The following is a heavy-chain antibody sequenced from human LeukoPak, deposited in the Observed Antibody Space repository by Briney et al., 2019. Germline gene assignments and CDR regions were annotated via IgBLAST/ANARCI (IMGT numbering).Heavy chain of an antibody. CDR1: GFTFSDYY. CDR2: ISSSGSTI. V-gene: IGHV3-11*04. CDR3: ARDDPSMIAALHY. J-gene: IGHJ4*02. Sequence: PGGSLRLSCAASGFTFSDYYMSWIRQAPGKGLEWVSYISSSGSTIYYAASVKGRFTISRDNAKNSLYLQMNSLRAEDTAVYYCARDDPSMIAALHYWGQGTLVTVSS. D-gene: IGHD6-6*01.